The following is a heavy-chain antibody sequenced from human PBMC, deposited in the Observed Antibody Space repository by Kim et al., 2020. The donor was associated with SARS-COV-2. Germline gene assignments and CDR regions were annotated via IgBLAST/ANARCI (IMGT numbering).Heavy chain of an antibody. D-gene: IGHD3-9*01. Sequence: SDTLSLTCAVSGGSFSTYYWSWIRQPPGKGLEWIGEINHSGNTNYNPSLKSRVTMSVDTSKNQIFLKLTSVTAADTAVYYCAREDYVILTGYYTWFDPWG. CDR3: AREDYVILTGYYTWFDP. CDR2: INHSGNT. J-gene: IGHJ5*02. CDR1: GGSFSTYY. V-gene: IGHV4-34*01.